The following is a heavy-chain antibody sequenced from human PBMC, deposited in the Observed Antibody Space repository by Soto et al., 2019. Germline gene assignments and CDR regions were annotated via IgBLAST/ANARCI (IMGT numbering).Heavy chain of an antibody. V-gene: IGHV1-69*08. Sequence: QVQLVQSGAEVKKPGSSVKVSCKASGGTFSSYTISWVRQAPGQGLEWMGRIIPILGIANYAQKLQGRVTITADKSTSTAYMELSSLRSEDTAVYYCARDWYYYDSSGLSYFDYWGQGTLVTVSS. CDR3: ARDWYYYDSSGLSYFDY. J-gene: IGHJ4*02. CDR1: GGTFSSYT. D-gene: IGHD3-22*01. CDR2: IIPILGIA.